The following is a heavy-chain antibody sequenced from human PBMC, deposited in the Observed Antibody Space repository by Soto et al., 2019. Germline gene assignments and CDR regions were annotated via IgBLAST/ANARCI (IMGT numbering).Heavy chain of an antibody. D-gene: IGHD3-22*01. CDR2: IIPKSGDT. Sequence: QVHLVQSGAEVKKPGASVNVSCKASGYTFIDYYIHWLRQAPGQGPEWMGWIIPKSGDTKYSEKFRGRVAMTRDTSINTAYPEMTSLRSDDTAVYYCARGFYDSSGFFYAGWFGPWGQGTLVTVSS. J-gene: IGHJ5*02. V-gene: IGHV1-2*02. CDR1: GYTFIDYY. CDR3: ARGFYDSSGFFYAGWFGP.